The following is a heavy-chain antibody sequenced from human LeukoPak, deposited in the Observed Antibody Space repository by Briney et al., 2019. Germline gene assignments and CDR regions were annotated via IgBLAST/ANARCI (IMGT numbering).Heavy chain of an antibody. CDR3: ARESRDGYIWGEYYFDY. CDR1: GGSISSYY. Sequence: PSETLSLTCTVSGGSISSYYWSWIRQPPGKGLEWIGYIYYSGSTNYNPSLKSRVTISVDTSKNQFSLKLSSVTAADTAVYYCARESRDGYIWGEYYFDYWGQGTLVTVSS. J-gene: IGHJ4*02. D-gene: IGHD5-24*01. V-gene: IGHV4-59*01. CDR2: IYYSGST.